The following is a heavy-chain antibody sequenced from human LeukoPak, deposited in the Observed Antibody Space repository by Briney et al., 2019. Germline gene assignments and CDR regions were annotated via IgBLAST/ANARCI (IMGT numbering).Heavy chain of an antibody. CDR1: RVSISSYS. D-gene: IGHD2-2*01. V-gene: IGHV4-4*07. Sequence: SETLSLTCTVSRVSISSYSWSWIRQPAGKGLEWIGRIYTSVGNTYYNPSPKSRVTISVGKSKNQFSLRLSSVTAADTAVYYCARDRSQLLSPNYYYMDVWGTGTTVTVSS. J-gene: IGHJ6*03. CDR2: IYTSVGNT. CDR3: ARDRSQLLSPNYYYMDV.